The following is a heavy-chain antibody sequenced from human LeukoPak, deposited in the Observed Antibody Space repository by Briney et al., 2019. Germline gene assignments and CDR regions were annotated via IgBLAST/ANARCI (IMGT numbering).Heavy chain of an antibody. J-gene: IGHJ4*02. CDR1: GFTFDDYA. Sequence: GRSLRLSCAASGFTFDDYAMHWVRQAPGKGLEWVSGISWNSGSIGYADSVKGRFTISRDNAKNSLYLQMNSLRAEDTAVYYCARGAAPVFDYWGQGTLVTVSS. V-gene: IGHV3-9*01. CDR2: ISWNSGSI. CDR3: ARGAAPVFDY. D-gene: IGHD2-2*01.